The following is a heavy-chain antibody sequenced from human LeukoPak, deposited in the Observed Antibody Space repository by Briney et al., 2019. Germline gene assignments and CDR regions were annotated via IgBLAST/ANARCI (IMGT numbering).Heavy chain of an antibody. J-gene: IGHJ3*02. CDR3: AKDLKYSYHGRGAFDI. V-gene: IGHV3-23*01. CDR2: ISGSGGST. D-gene: IGHD5-18*01. CDR1: GFTFSSYA. Sequence: GGSLRLSCAASGFTFSSYAMSWVRQAPGKGLEWVSAISGSGGSTYYADSVKGRFTISRDNSKNTLYLQMNSLRAEDTAVYYCAKDLKYSYHGRGAFDIWGQGTMVTVSS.